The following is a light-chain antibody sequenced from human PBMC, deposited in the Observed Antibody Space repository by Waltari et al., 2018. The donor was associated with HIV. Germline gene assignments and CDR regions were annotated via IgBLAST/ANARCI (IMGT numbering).Light chain of an antibody. CDR2: KAS. V-gene: IGKV1-5*03. J-gene: IGKJ3*01. Sequence: DIPLTQSPSTVSASVGDRITITCRASQTVYNWLAWYQQIPGKAPKLLIYKASTLESGFPSRFSGSGSGTEFTLTINGLQSDDFATYYCQQYYSYSTFGPGTKVDIK. CDR1: QTVYNW. CDR3: QQYYSYST.